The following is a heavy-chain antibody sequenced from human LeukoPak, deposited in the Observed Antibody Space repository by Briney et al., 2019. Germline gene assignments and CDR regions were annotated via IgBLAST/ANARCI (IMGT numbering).Heavy chain of an antibody. Sequence: GGSLRLSCAASGFTFSPYAMSWVRQAPGKGLEWVSYISSSSSTIYYADSVKGRFTISRDNAKNSLYLQMNSLRAEDTAVYYCARDDPYDFWSGADYWGQGTLVTVSS. J-gene: IGHJ4*02. CDR3: ARDDPYDFWSGADY. V-gene: IGHV3-48*04. CDR2: ISSSSSTI. CDR1: GFTFSPYA. D-gene: IGHD3-3*01.